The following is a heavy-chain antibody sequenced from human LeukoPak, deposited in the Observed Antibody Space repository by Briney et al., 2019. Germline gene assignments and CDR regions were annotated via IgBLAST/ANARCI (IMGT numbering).Heavy chain of an antibody. CDR1: GGSISIFY. Sequence: SETLSLTCTVSGGSISIFYWNWIRQPPGKGLEWIGSIYNSGSTTYSPSLKSRVTISGDTSKNQFSLKLTSVTAADTAVYYCARVRGYSYGRLYYFDYWGQGTLVTVSS. J-gene: IGHJ4*02. V-gene: IGHV4-59*12. CDR3: ARVRGYSYGRLYYFDY. D-gene: IGHD5-18*01. CDR2: IYNSGST.